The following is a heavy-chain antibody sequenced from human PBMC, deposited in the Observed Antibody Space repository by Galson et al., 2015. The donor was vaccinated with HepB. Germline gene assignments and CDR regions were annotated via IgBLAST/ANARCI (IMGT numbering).Heavy chain of an antibody. Sequence: SVKVSCKASGYTFTSYAMHWVRQAPGQRLEWMGWINAGNGNTKYSQKFQGRVTITRDTSASTAYMELSSLRSEDTAVYYCARSDISTGYHGTNWFDPWGQGTLVTVSS. CDR1: GYTFTSYA. CDR2: INAGNGNT. D-gene: IGHD3-9*01. V-gene: IGHV1-3*01. J-gene: IGHJ5*02. CDR3: ARSDISTGYHGTNWFDP.